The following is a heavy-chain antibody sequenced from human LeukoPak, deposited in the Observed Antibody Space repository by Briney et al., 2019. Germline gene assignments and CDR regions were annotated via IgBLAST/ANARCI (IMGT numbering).Heavy chain of an antibody. J-gene: IGHJ4*02. D-gene: IGHD6-19*01. CDR3: ARDAVAGDYFDY. Sequence: PSETLSLTCTVSGGSISNYYWSWIRQPPGKGLEWIGYIYYSGTANYNPSLKSRVTISVDTSKNQFSLKLSSVTAADTAVYYCARDAVAGDYFDYWGQGTLVTVSS. V-gene: IGHV4-59*01. CDR1: GGSISNYY. CDR2: IYYSGTA.